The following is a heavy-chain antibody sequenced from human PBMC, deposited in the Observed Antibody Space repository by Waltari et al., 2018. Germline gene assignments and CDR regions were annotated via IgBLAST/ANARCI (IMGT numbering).Heavy chain of an antibody. Sequence: QVQLVQSGAEVKKPGSSVKVSCKASGGTFSSYAISWVRQAPGKGLEWMGGFDPEDGETIYAQKFQGRVTMTEDTSTDTAYMELSSLRSEDTAVYYCATVPLPAAREYYFDYWGQGTLVTVSS. CDR2: FDPEDGET. CDR3: ATVPLPAAREYYFDY. J-gene: IGHJ4*02. D-gene: IGHD2-2*01. V-gene: IGHV1-24*01. CDR1: GGTFSSYA.